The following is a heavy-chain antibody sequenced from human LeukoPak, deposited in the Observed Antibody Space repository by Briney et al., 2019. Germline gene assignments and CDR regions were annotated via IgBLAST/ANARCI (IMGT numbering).Heavy chain of an antibody. CDR1: GFTFSSYA. J-gene: IGHJ4*02. CDR2: ISGSGGST. Sequence: GGSLRLSCAASGFTFSSYAMSWVRQAPGKGLEWVSAISGSGGSTYYADSVKGRFTISRDNSENTLYLQMNSLRSEDTALYYCARGDDYGGNPCDYWGQGTLVTVSS. D-gene: IGHD4-23*01. CDR3: ARGDDYGGNPCDY. V-gene: IGHV3-23*01.